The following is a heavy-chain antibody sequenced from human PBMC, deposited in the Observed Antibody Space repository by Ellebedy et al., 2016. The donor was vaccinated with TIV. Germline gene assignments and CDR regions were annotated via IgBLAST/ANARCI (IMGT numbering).Heavy chain of an antibody. Sequence: MPSETLSLTCTVSGGSITSYYWSWIRQPPGKGLEWIGYIYYSGSTNYNPSLKSRITISVDTSKNQFSLKLSSVTAADTAVYYCARLKARGVAGRNWFDPWGQGTLVTVSS. V-gene: IGHV4-59*01. J-gene: IGHJ5*02. CDR1: GGSITSYY. CDR2: IYYSGST. D-gene: IGHD2-15*01. CDR3: ARLKARGVAGRNWFDP.